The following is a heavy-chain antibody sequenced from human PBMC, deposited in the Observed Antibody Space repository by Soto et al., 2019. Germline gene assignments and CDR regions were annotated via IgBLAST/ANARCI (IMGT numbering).Heavy chain of an antibody. D-gene: IGHD3-3*02. V-gene: IGHV3-53*04. CDR2: IYSGGST. Sequence: GGSLRLSCAASGFTVSSNYMSWVRQAPGKGLEWVSVIYSGGSTYYADSVKGRFTISRHNSKNTLYLQMNSLRAEDTAVYYCARDGSHFWSGYYDYYYYMDVWGKGTTVTVSS. CDR3: ARDGSHFWSGYYDYYYYMDV. J-gene: IGHJ6*03. CDR1: GFTVSSNY.